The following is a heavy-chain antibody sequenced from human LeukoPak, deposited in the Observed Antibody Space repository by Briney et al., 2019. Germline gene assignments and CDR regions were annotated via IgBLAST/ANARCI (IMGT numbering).Heavy chain of an antibody. Sequence: GGSLRLSCAVSGFAFGSEAMSWVRQSPARGLEWVASISPGGGTTYYADSVKGRFTISRDNSKNTLYLQMNSLRAEDTAVYYCARSLGYCSSTSCYDYYYMDAWGKGTTVTVSS. V-gene: IGHV3-23*01. D-gene: IGHD2-2*01. J-gene: IGHJ6*03. CDR3: ARSLGYCSSTSCYDYYYMDA. CDR2: ISPGGGTT. CDR1: GFAFGSEA.